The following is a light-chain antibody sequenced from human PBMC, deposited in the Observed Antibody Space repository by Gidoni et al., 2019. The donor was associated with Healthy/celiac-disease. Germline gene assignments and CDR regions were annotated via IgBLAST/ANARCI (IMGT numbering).Light chain of an antibody. CDR2: DAS. CDR3: QQRTNWPT. CDR1: ESVSSY. J-gene: IGKJ2*01. Sequence: EIVLTQSPATLSLSPGDRATLSCRASESVSSYLAWYQQKPGQAPRLLIYDASNRAAGIPARFSGSGSGTDFTLTITGLEPEDFAVYYCQQRTNWPTLGQGTKLEIK. V-gene: IGKV3-11*01.